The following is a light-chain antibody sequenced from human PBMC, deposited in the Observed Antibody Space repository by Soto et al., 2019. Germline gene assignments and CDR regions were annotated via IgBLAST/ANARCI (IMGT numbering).Light chain of an antibody. J-gene: IGKJ1*01. Sequence: IVMTQSPATLSVSPGGRASLSCRASQSVSNNLAWYQQKPGQAPRLLIYGASTRAAGIPGRFSGSGSGTEFTLIISSLQSDDFAVHYCQQYHNAGSTFGQGTKVDIK. CDR3: QQYHNAGST. CDR2: GAS. V-gene: IGKV3-15*01. CDR1: QSVSNN.